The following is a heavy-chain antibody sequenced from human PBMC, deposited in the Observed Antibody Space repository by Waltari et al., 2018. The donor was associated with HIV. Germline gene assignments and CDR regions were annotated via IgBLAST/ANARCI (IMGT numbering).Heavy chain of an antibody. V-gene: IGHV4-4*07. CDR3: ARGPGQASSEAFDF. J-gene: IGHJ3*01. D-gene: IGHD2-21*01. CDR2: FYFNGDT. CDR1: GGSISGSY. Sequence: QVHLQESGPGLVKSSETLSLRCTVSGGSISGSYWSWIRQSAGKGLEYIGRFYFNGDTNYNPSFKSRVTMSVDTSKNQFSLKINSMTAADTAVYYFARGPGQASSEAFDFWGQGTFVAVSS.